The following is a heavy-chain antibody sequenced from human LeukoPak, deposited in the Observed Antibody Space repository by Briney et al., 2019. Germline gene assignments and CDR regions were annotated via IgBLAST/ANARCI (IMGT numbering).Heavy chain of an antibody. D-gene: IGHD2-8*01. CDR1: GYTFTSYG. J-gene: IGHJ4*02. CDR3: ARIVLMVYANDY. Sequence: EASVKVSCKASGYTFTSYGVSWVRQAPGQGLEWMGWISAYNGNTNYAQKLQGRVTMTTDTSTSTAYMELRSLRSDDTAVYYCARIVLMVYANDYWGQGTLVTVSS. CDR2: ISAYNGNT. V-gene: IGHV1-18*01.